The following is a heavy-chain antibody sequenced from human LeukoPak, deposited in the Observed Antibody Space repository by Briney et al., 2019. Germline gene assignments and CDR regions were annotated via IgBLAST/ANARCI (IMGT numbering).Heavy chain of an antibody. Sequence: GGSLRLSCAASGFTFSSYAMNWVRQTPGKGLEWVSAISGSGGSTYYADSVKGRFTIYRDNSKNTLFLQMNSLRVEDTAPYYCAKSVAIYLYYGLDVWGQGTTVTVSS. J-gene: IGHJ6*02. V-gene: IGHV3-23*01. CDR2: ISGSGGST. D-gene: IGHD3-3*01. CDR1: GFTFSSYA. CDR3: AKSVAIYLYYGLDV.